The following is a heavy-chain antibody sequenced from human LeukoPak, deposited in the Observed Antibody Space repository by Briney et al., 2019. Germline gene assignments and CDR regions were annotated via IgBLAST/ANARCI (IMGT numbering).Heavy chain of an antibody. CDR3: ATLTGGDDAFDI. V-gene: IGHV4-59*01. Sequence: SETLSLTCSVSGGSISSYYCTWIRQPPGKGLEWIGYIYYSGSTSYNPSLKSRVTISVLTSKNRFSLKLSSVTAADTAVYYCATLTGGDDAFDIWGQGTMVTVSS. J-gene: IGHJ3*02. CDR2: IYYSGST. D-gene: IGHD4-23*01. CDR1: GGSISSYY.